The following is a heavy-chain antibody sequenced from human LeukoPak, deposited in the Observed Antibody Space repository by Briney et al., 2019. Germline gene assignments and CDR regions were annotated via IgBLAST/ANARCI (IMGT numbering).Heavy chain of an antibody. J-gene: IGHJ5*02. V-gene: IGHV4-34*01. D-gene: IGHD5-18*01. CDR2: INHSGST. CDR1: GGSFSGYY. Sequence: SETLSLTCAVHGGSFSGYYWSWIRQPPGKGLEWIGEINHSGSTNYNPSLKSRVTISVDTSKNQFSLKLSSVTAADTAVYYCARRRYSYGFNWFDPWGQGTLVTVSS. CDR3: ARRRYSYGFNWFDP.